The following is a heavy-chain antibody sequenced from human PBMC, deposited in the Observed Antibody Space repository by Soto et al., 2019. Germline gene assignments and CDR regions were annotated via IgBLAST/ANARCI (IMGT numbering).Heavy chain of an antibody. CDR1: GGSISSSNW. Sequence: SETMSLTCAVSGGSISSSNWWSWVRQPPGMGLEWIGEIYHSGSTNYNPSLKSRVTISVDKSKNQFSLKLSSVTAADTAVYYCASLHDYGDYVGVYFDYWGQGTLVTVSS. V-gene: IGHV4-4*02. D-gene: IGHD4-17*01. CDR3: ASLHDYGDYVGVYFDY. CDR2: IYHSGST. J-gene: IGHJ4*02.